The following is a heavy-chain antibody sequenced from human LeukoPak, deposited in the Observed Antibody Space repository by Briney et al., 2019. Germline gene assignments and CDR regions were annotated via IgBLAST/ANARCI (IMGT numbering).Heavy chain of an antibody. V-gene: IGHV3-21*01. J-gene: IGHJ4*02. D-gene: IGHD3-16*01. CDR1: GFTFSSYT. CDR2: ISTSSTHI. CDR3: ARGDLRRLGY. Sequence: GGSLRLSCVGSGFTFSSYTMTWVRQAPGQGLEWVTSISTSSTHIYYADSVKGRFTISRDNAKESLYLQMNSLRVEDTALYFCARGDLRRLGYWGQGTLVTVSS.